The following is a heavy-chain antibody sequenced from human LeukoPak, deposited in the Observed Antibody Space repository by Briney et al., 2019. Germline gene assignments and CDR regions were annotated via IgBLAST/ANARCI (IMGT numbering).Heavy chain of an antibody. V-gene: IGHV1-69*02. CDR1: GGTFSSYT. J-gene: IGHJ4*02. CDR3: ARGGNEYSSSLRR. D-gene: IGHD6-6*01. Sequence: SVKVSCKASGGTFSSYTISWVRQAPGQGLEWMGRIIPILGIANYAQKFQGRVTITADKSTNTAYMELSSLRSEDTAVYYCARGGNEYSSSLRRWGQRTLVTVSS. CDR2: IIPILGIA.